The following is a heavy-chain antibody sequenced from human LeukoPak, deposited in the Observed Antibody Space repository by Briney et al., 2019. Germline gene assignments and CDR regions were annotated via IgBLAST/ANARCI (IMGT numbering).Heavy chain of an antibody. J-gene: IGHJ4*02. Sequence: PGGSLRLSCATSGFTFSNYAMNWVRRAPGKGLEWVSGVTGSGSNTHYADSVKGRFTISRDNSKDTLYLQMNSLRAEDTAIYYCAKGLIETSLIDYWGQGTLVTVSS. V-gene: IGHV3-23*01. CDR3: AKGLIETSLIDY. CDR2: VTGSGSNT. CDR1: GFTFSNYA. D-gene: IGHD2-8*01.